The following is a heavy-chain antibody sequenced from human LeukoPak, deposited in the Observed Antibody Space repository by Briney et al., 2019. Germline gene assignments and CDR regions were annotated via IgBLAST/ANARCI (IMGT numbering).Heavy chain of an antibody. Sequence: ASVKVSCKASGYTFTGYYMHWVRQAPGQGLEWMGWINTNSGGTNYAQKFQGRVTMTRNTSISTADMQLSSMRSADPAVYYCARGSAVTTPIDYWGQGTLVTVSS. CDR2: INTNSGGT. D-gene: IGHD4-17*01. J-gene: IGHJ4*02. CDR3: ARGSAVTTPIDY. V-gene: IGHV1-2*02. CDR1: GYTFTGYY.